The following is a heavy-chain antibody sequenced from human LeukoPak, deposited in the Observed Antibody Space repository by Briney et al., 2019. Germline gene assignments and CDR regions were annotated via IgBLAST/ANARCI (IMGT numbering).Heavy chain of an antibody. CDR1: GFTFSNFY. V-gene: IGHV3-7*01. Sequence: PGGSLRLSCAASGFTFSNFYMSWVRQAPGRGLEWVANIKQDGSEINYVDSVKGRFIISRDNSKNTLYLQMNSLRAEDTALYFCAKDLTYTSQGGSDSWGQGTLVIVSS. CDR3: AKDLTYTSQGGSDS. CDR2: IKQDGSEI. J-gene: IGHJ4*02. D-gene: IGHD3-16*01.